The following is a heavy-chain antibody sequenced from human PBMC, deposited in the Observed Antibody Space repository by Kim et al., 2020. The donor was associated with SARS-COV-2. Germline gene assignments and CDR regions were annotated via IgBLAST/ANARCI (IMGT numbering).Heavy chain of an antibody. Sequence: PSLKRRVTISVATSKNQFSLKLSSVTAADTAVYYCARAVAYYYYGMDVWGQGTTVTVSS. D-gene: IGHD2-21*01. CDR3: ARAVAYYYYGMDV. J-gene: IGHJ6*02. V-gene: IGHV4-59*01.